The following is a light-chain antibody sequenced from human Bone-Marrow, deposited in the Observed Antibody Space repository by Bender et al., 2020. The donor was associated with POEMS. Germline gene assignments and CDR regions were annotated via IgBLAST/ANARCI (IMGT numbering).Light chain of an antibody. J-gene: IGLJ3*02. V-gene: IGLV2-14*02. Sequence: QSALTHPASVSGSPGQSITISCTDVANYNLVSWYQQHPGKAPKLIIYDVITRPSGVSSRFSGSKSGNTASLTISGLQGEDEADYFCSSYTTSSLWMFGRGTKVTVL. CDR2: DVI. CDR1: VANYNL. CDR3: SSYTTSSLWM.